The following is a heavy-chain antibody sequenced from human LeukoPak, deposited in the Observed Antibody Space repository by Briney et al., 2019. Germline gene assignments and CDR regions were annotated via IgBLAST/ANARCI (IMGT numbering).Heavy chain of an antibody. CDR3: ARWGYDRTGDY. J-gene: IGHJ4*02. Sequence: PGGSLRLSWAASGFTFDDYGMSWVRQAPGQGLEWVSVINWNGGSTGYEDSVKGRFTICRDNAKNSLYLQMNSLRAEDTALYHCARWGYDRTGDYWGQGTLVTVSS. CDR2: INWNGGST. CDR1: GFTFDDYG. D-gene: IGHD5-12*01. V-gene: IGHV3-20*01.